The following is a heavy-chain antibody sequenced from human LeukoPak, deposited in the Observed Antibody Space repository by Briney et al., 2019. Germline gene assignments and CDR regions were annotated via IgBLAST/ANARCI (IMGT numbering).Heavy chain of an antibody. D-gene: IGHD3-22*01. CDR1: GYTFTGYY. CDR3: ARDSDSSGYYSGVFSAFDI. J-gene: IGHJ3*02. V-gene: IGHV1-8*02. CDR2: MNPNSGNT. Sequence: ASVKVSCKASGYTFTGYYMHWVRQAPGQGLEWMGWMNPNSGNTGYAQKFQGRVTMTRNTSISTAYMELSSLRSEDTAVYYCARDSDSSGYYSGVFSAFDIWGQGTMVTVSS.